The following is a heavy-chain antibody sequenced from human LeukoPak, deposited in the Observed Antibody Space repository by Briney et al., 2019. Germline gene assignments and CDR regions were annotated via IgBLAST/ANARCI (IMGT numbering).Heavy chain of an antibody. Sequence: SETLSLTCIVSGGSISTYFWSWIRQPPGRGLEWIGHIYYSGSTTYNPSLKSRVTISVDTSKNHFSLNLTSVTAADTAVYYCARGTPTPYYYYMDVWGKGTTVTVSS. J-gene: IGHJ6*03. CDR1: GGSISTYF. CDR2: IYYSGST. CDR3: ARGTPTPYYYYMDV. V-gene: IGHV4-59*01.